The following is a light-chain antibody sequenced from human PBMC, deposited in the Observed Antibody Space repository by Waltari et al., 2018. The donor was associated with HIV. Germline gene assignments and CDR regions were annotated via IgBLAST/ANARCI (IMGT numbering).Light chain of an antibody. CDR2: KDS. CDR3: QSAESTGIGV. CDR1: VLPKPY. V-gene: IGLV3-25*03. Sequence: SYELTQPPSVSVSPGQTARITCSGDVLPKPYAYWYQQMPGQAPVLVIYKDSERPSGIPERFSASSSGTTVTLTISGVQAEDEADYYCQSAESTGIGVFGGGTKLTVL. J-gene: IGLJ3*02.